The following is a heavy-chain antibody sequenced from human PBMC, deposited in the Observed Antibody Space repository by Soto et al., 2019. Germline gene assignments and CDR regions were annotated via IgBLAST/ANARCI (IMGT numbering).Heavy chain of an antibody. D-gene: IGHD6-6*01. CDR3: ARRGLSSSSTFRYYYYGMDV. V-gene: IGHV1-8*01. J-gene: IGHJ6*02. CDR1: GYTFTSYD. Sequence: QVQLVQSGAEVKKPGASVKVSCKASGYTFTSYDINWVRQATGQGLEWMGWMNPNSGNTGYAQTCQGRVTMTRNTSISTAYTELGSLRSESTAVYYCARRGLSSSSTFRYYYYGMDVWCQGTTVTVSS. CDR2: MNPNSGNT.